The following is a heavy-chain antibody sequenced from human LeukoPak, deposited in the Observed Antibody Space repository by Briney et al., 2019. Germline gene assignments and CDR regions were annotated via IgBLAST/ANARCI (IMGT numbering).Heavy chain of an antibody. J-gene: IGHJ3*02. D-gene: IGHD1-26*01. CDR1: GFTFSTYS. Sequence: GGSLRLSCAASGFTFSTYSMNWVRQAPGKGLEWVSSISSSSSYMFYADSVKGRFTVSRDNAKNSLYLQMNSLRADDTAVYYCASLIVGARGSFDIWGQGTMVTVSS. V-gene: IGHV3-21*01. CDR3: ASLIVGARGSFDI. CDR2: ISSSSSYM.